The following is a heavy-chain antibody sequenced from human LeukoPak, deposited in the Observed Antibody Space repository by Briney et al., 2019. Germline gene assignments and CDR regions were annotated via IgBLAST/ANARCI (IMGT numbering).Heavy chain of an antibody. CDR2: VSGRGGSA. CDR3: AKDQHFYGSGSYRFDS. CDR1: GFTFSDYY. D-gene: IGHD3-10*01. Sequence: GGSLRLSCAASGFTFSDYYMTWVRQAPGKGLEGVSGVSGRGGSAYYADSVKGRFTISRDSSKTTLYLQMNSLRAEDTAIYHCAKDQHFYGSGSYRFDSWGQGTLVTVSS. J-gene: IGHJ5*01. V-gene: IGHV3-23*01.